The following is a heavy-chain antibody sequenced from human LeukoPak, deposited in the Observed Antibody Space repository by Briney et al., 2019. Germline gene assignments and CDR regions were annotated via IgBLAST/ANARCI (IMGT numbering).Heavy chain of an antibody. CDR2: VSYSGDT. CDR3: ARQVVPGYYDY. V-gene: IGHV4-39*01. D-gene: IGHD3-22*01. Sequence: SETLSLTCTVSGGSFSSSAYFWVWIRQLPGKGLEWVGTVSYSGDTYYNPSLKGRVTTSADTPRNQFFLRLSSVTAADTAVYYCARQVVPGYYDYWGQGTLVTVSS. J-gene: IGHJ4*02. CDR1: GGSFSSSAYF.